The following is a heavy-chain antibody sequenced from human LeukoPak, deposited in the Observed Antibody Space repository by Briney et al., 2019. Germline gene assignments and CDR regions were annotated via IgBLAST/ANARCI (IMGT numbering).Heavy chain of an antibody. CDR2: ISYSGST. CDR3: ARPRRDGGPHAAFDI. D-gene: IGHD3-16*01. J-gene: IGHJ3*02. Sequence: SETLSLTCSVSGGSISRSTYYWGWVRQPPGKGLEWIGYISYSGSTNYSPSLKSRVTISIDTSKNQFSLKLSSVTAADTAVYYCARPRRDGGPHAAFDIWGQGTMVTVSS. V-gene: IGHV4-61*05. CDR1: GGSISRSTYY.